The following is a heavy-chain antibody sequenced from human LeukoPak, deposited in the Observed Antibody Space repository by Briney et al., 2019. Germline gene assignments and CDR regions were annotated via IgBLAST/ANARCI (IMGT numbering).Heavy chain of an antibody. CDR3: ARGGRVRYFDWFFDY. Sequence: GGSLQISCKGSGYSFTSYWIGWVRQMPGKGLEWMGIIYPGDSDTRYSPSFQGQVTISADKSISTAYLQWSSLKASDTAMYYCARGGRVRYFDWFFDYWGQGTLVTVSS. V-gene: IGHV5-51*01. CDR1: GYSFTSYW. D-gene: IGHD3-9*01. J-gene: IGHJ4*02. CDR2: IYPGDSDT.